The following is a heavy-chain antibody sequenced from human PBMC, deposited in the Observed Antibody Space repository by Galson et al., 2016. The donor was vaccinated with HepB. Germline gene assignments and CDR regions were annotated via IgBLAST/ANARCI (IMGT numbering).Heavy chain of an antibody. CDR3: AREGLRAAMSNTDAFDI. CDR2: ISSNSFYI. Sequence: LRLSCAASEFTFSRYTMNWVRQAPGKGLEWVSSISSNSFYIYYGDSMKGRVTISRDNAKNSLYLQMNGLRAEDTAVYYCAREGLRAAMSNTDAFDIWGQGTVVTVSS. D-gene: IGHD2-2*01. V-gene: IGHV3-21*01. J-gene: IGHJ3*02. CDR1: EFTFSRYT.